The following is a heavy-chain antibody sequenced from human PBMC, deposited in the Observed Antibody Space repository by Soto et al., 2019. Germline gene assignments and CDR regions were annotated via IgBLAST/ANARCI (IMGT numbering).Heavy chain of an antibody. CDR2: ISAYNGNT. J-gene: IGHJ4*02. V-gene: IGHV1-18*03. D-gene: IGHD1-26*01. CDR3: ARDCVLELGEY. CDR1: GYTFTSYG. Sequence: QVQLVQSGAEVKKPGATVKVSGKASGYTFTSYGISWVRLAPGQGLERMGWISAYNGNTNYAKKLQGIVTITSDTSPRTSYMVLRRVISEDMAVYYCARDCVLELGEYWGQVTMVTVAS.